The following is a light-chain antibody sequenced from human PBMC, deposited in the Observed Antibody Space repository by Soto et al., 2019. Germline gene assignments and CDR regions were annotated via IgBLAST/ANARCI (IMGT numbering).Light chain of an antibody. Sequence: QSALTQPASVSGSPGQSITISCTGTSSDVGSYNLVSWYQQHPGKAPKLMIYEGSKRPSGVSNRFSGSKSGNTASLTISGLQAEDEADYYCCSYAGSSTLPNWVFGGGTKLTVL. V-gene: IGLV2-23*01. CDR3: CSYAGSSTLPNWV. CDR1: SSDVGSYNL. J-gene: IGLJ3*02. CDR2: EGS.